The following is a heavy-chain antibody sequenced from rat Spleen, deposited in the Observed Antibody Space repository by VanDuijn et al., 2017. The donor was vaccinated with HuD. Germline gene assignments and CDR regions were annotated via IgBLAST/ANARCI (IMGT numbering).Heavy chain of an antibody. CDR1: GFIFNNYW. J-gene: IGHJ2*01. CDR3: ATEGN. Sequence: EVQRVESGGGLVQPGGSLKLSCIASGFIFNNYWFTWTRPAPGTGLVWVASILRTGENTYYSDSVKGRFTISRDNAKSTLYLQMNSLRSEDQATYYCATEGNWGQGVMVTVSS. CDR2: ILRTGENT. V-gene: IGHV5-31*01.